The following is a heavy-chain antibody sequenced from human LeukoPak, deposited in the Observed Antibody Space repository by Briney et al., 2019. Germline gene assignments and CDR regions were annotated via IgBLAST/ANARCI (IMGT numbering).Heavy chain of an antibody. J-gene: IGHJ3*02. CDR2: IYTSGST. Sequence: SETLSLTCTVSGGSISSGSYYWSWIRQPAGKGLEWIGRIYTSGSTNYNPSLKSRVTMSVDRSKNEISLHLASLTAADTALYYCAGRGSSSGTFDIWGPGTFVTVSS. CDR1: GGSISSGSYY. V-gene: IGHV4-61*02. CDR3: AGRGSSSGTFDI. D-gene: IGHD3-10*01.